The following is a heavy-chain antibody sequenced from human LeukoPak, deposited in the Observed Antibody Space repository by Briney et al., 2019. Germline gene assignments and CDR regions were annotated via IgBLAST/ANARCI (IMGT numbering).Heavy chain of an antibody. CDR2: INHSGST. D-gene: IGHD2-2*02. CDR1: GGSFTGYY. Sequence: PSETLSLTCVVNGGSFTGYYWSWIRQPPGKGLEWIGEINHSGSTNYNPSLKSRVTISVDTSKNQFSLKLSSVTAADTAVYYCARGRYCSSTSCYRRDYYFDYWGQGTLVTVSS. V-gene: IGHV4-34*01. CDR3: ARGRYCSSTSCYRRDYYFDY. J-gene: IGHJ4*02.